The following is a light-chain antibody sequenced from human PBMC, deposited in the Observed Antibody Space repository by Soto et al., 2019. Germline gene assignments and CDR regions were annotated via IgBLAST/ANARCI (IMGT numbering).Light chain of an antibody. Sequence: EIILTQSPDTLCLSPGERATLSGRSSQTVSSSYLAWYQQKPGQAPRLLIYGASSRATGITDRFSGSGSGTDFTITISRLEPEDFAVYYCQQYDSSPKTVGQGTKVDIK. CDR1: QTVSSSY. J-gene: IGKJ1*01. V-gene: IGKV3-20*01. CDR2: GAS. CDR3: QQYDSSPKT.